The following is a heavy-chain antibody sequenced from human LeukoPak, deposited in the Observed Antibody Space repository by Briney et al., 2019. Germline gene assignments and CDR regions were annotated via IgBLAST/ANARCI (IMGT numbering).Heavy chain of an antibody. V-gene: IGHV1-69*13. D-gene: IGHD6-6*01. CDR2: IIPIFGTA. Sequence: SVKVSCKASGGTFISYTISWVRKAPGQGLEWMGGIIPIFGTANYAQKFQGRVTITADESTSTAYMELSSLRSEDTAVYYCARGRYSSSINSMDVWGQGTTVTVSS. J-gene: IGHJ6*02. CDR1: GGTFISYT. CDR3: ARGRYSSSINSMDV.